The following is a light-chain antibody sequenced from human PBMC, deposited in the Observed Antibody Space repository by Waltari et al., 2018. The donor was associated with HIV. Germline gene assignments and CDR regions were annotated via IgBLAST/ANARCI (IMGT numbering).Light chain of an antibody. CDR1: QSIGNY. V-gene: IGKV3-11*01. Sequence: DIVLTQSPATLSLSPGERATLSCRASQSIGNYLAWYQQKPGQPPRVLIYAASSLQSGVPSRFSGGGFGTEFTLTITSLQPEDFATYYCLQHNNYPPTFGQGTKVEIK. CDR3: LQHNNYPPT. J-gene: IGKJ1*01. CDR2: AAS.